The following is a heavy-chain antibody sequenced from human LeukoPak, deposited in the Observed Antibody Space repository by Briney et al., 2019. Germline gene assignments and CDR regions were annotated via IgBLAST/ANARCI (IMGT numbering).Heavy chain of an antibody. Sequence: PGRSLRLSCAASGFTFSSYGMNWVRQAPGKGLEWVAVIWYDGSNKYYADSVKGRFTISRDNSKNTLYLQMNSLRAEDTAVYYCARGVIVPAAAWYYMDVWGKGTTVTVSS. D-gene: IGHD2-2*01. CDR2: IWYDGSNK. J-gene: IGHJ6*03. CDR1: GFTFSSYG. CDR3: ARGVIVPAAAWYYMDV. V-gene: IGHV3-33*01.